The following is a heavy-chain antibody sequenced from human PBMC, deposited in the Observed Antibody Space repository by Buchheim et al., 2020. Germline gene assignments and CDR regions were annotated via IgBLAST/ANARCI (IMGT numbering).Heavy chain of an antibody. Sequence: QVQLVQSGAEVKKPGSSVKVSCKASGGTFSSYAISWVRQAPGQGLEWMGRIIPILGIANYAQKFQGRVTITADKSTSTAYMELSSLRSEDTAVYYRASTQYSNYDRPNYYYYYGMDVWGQGTT. CDR2: IIPILGIA. CDR3: ASTQYSNYDRPNYYYYYGMDV. V-gene: IGHV1-69*04. J-gene: IGHJ6*02. D-gene: IGHD4-11*01. CDR1: GGTFSSYA.